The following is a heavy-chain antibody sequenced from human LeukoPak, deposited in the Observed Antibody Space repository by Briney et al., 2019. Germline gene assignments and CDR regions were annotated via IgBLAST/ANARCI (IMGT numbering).Heavy chain of an antibody. CDR1: GGTFSSYA. CDR2: INPSGGST. V-gene: IGHV1-46*01. Sequence: ASVKVSCKASGGTFSSYAISWVRQAPGQGLEWMGIINPSGGSTSYAQKFQGRVTMTRDTSTSTVYMELSSLRSEDTAVYYCARETAYYYDSSGPRDPYFQHWGQGTLVTVSS. J-gene: IGHJ1*01. D-gene: IGHD3-22*01. CDR3: ARETAYYYDSSGPRDPYFQH.